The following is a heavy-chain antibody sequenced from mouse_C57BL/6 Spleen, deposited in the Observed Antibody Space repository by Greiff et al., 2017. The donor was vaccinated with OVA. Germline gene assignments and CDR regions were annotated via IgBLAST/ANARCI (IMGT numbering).Heavy chain of an antibody. V-gene: IGHV2-5*01. D-gene: IGHD4-1*01. Sequence: VMLVESGPGLVQPSQSLSITCTVSGFSLTSYGVHWVRQSPGKGLEWLGVIWRGGSTDYNAAFMSRLSITKDNSKSQVFFKMNSLQADDTAIYYCAKGTELGRDWYFDVWGTGTTVTVSS. CDR3: AKGTELGRDWYFDV. CDR1: GFSLTSYG. J-gene: IGHJ1*03. CDR2: IWRGGST.